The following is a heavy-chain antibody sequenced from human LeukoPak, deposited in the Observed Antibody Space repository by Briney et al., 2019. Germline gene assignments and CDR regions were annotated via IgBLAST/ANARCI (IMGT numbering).Heavy chain of an antibody. CDR1: GGTFSSYA. CDR3: ARAGYTNNWFDP. Sequence: SVKVSCKASGGTFSSYAISWVRQAPGQGLEWMGRIISIFGIANYAQKFQGRVTITADKSTSTAYMELSSLRSEDTAVYYCARAGYTNNWFDPWGQGTLVTVSS. D-gene: IGHD5-18*01. V-gene: IGHV1-69*04. J-gene: IGHJ5*02. CDR2: IISIFGIA.